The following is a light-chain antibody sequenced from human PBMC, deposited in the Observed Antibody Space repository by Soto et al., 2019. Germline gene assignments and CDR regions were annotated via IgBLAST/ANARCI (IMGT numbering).Light chain of an antibody. V-gene: IGLV1-40*01. CDR1: NSNIGAGYD. Sequence: QSVLTQPPSVSGAPGQRVTISCTGSNSNIGAGYDVHWYQQLPGTAPKLLIYGHSNRPSGVPDRFSGSKSGTSASLAITGLQAEDEADYYCQSYDSSLSTYVFGTGTKSPS. CDR3: QSYDSSLSTYV. CDR2: GHS. J-gene: IGLJ1*01.